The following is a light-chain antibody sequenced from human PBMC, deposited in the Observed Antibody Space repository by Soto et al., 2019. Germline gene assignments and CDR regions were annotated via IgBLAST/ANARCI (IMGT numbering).Light chain of an antibody. CDR3: QQYGSSPQT. J-gene: IGKJ1*01. CDR2: GAS. CDR1: QSVASRN. V-gene: IGKV3-20*01. Sequence: EIVLTQSPGTLSLSPGEIATLSCRASQSVASRNLAWYQQKSGQAPRLLIYGASSRAIHTPDRFSGSGSGTDFTLTISRLEPEDFAVYYCQQYGSSPQTFGQGTKVDIK.